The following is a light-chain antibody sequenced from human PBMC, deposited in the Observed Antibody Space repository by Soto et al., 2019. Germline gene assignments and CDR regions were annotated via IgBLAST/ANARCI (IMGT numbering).Light chain of an antibody. J-gene: IGKJ2*01. CDR2: WAS. CDR1: QSVLNSSNNKNC. CDR3: QQSYGAPPYT. V-gene: IGKV4-1*01. Sequence: DIVMTQSPDSLAVSLGERATINCKASQSVLNSSNNKNCLGWYQQKPGQPPKLLIYWASTRQSGVPDRLSGSGSGTDFTLTISSLQAEDVAVYYCQQSYGAPPYTFGQGTKLEIK.